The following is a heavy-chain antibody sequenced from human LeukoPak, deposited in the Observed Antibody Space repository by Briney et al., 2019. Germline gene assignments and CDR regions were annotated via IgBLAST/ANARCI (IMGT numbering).Heavy chain of an antibody. V-gene: IGHV3-23*01. Sequence: GGSLRLSCAASGFTFSSYAMSWVRQAPGKGLEWVSAISGSGGSTYYADSVKGRFTISRDNSKNTLYLQMNSLRAEDTAVYYCANVEFYYHNGGSWGQGTMVTVSS. D-gene: IGHD3-9*01. CDR1: GFTFSSYA. CDR3: ANVEFYYHNGGS. J-gene: IGHJ3*01. CDR2: ISGSGGST.